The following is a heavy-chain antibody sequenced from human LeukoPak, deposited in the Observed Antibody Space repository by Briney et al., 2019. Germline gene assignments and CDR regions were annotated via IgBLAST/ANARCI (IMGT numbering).Heavy chain of an antibody. Sequence: SETLSLTCTVSGGSISSSSYYWRWIRQPPGKGLEWIGSIYYSGSIYYNPSLKSRVTISVDTSKNQFSLKLNSVTAADTAVYYCARQSTSWPYYSDYWGQGTLVTVSS. J-gene: IGHJ4*02. D-gene: IGHD2-2*01. CDR3: ARQSTSWPYYSDY. CDR1: GGSISSSSYY. CDR2: IYYSGSI. V-gene: IGHV4-39*01.